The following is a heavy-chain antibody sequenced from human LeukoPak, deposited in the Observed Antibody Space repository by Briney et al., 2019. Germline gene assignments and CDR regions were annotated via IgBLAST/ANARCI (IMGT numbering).Heavy chain of an antibody. V-gene: IGHV1-2*02. J-gene: IGHJ5*02. Sequence: ASVKVSCKASGYTFTEYYMHWLRQAPGLVFEWMGSINPNSGDTYYSPEFQGRVTLTRDTSIKTAYMEMNSLKSDDTAVYYCVRDIAPFGSWWFDPWGQGTLIIVSS. CDR2: INPNSGDT. D-gene: IGHD2-15*01. CDR3: VRDIAPFGSWWFDP. CDR1: GYTFTEYY.